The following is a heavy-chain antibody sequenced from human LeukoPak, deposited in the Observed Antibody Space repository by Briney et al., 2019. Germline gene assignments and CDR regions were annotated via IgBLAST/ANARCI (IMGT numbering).Heavy chain of an antibody. Sequence: PGGSLRLSCAASGFTFSSYGMHWVRQAPGKGLEWVAFIRYDGSNKYYADSVKGRFTISRDNSKNTLYLQMNSLRAEDTAVYYCAREPMGYCSSTSCSDFDYWGQGTLVTVSS. CDR2: IRYDGSNK. CDR1: GFTFSSYG. CDR3: AREPMGYCSSTSCSDFDY. D-gene: IGHD2-2*01. J-gene: IGHJ4*02. V-gene: IGHV3-30*02.